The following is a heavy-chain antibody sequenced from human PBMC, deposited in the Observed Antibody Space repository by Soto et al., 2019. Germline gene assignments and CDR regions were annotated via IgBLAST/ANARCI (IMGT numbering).Heavy chain of an antibody. J-gene: IGHJ4*02. D-gene: IGHD7-27*01. V-gene: IGHV3-15*07. CDR2: IRSQTDGGTT. CDR1: GLTFSDAW. CDR3: ATAPGYWGSAPLDF. Sequence: DVQLVESGGGLVKPGGSLRLSCVASGLTFSDAWMNWLRQVPGKGLEWVARIRSQTDGGTTDYTAPVNGRFTISRDHSKNTLYLHMNSLKTDDTAIYYCATAPGYWGSAPLDFWGQGTLVTVSS.